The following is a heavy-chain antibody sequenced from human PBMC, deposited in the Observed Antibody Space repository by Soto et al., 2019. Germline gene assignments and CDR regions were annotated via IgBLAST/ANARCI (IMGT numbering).Heavy chain of an antibody. CDR3: VIVGRTS. J-gene: IGHJ3*01. D-gene: IGHD3-3*01. V-gene: IGHV3-72*01. Sequence: EVQVVESGGGLVQPGGSLRLSCAVSGLTFSDYYFDWVRQSPGKGLEWVGRSKNKANGYTMEYAASVKGIFTISRDDSKNSVFLPRSSLRTEETAVYYCVIVGRTSWGHGTTVTVPS. CDR1: GLTFSDYY. CDR2: SKNKANGYTM.